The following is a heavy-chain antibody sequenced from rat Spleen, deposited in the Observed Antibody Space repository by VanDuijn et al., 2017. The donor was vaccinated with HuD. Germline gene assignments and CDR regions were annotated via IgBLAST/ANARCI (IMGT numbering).Heavy chain of an antibody. CDR1: GFSLSNYG. V-gene: IGHV2-13*01. CDR2: IWGNGDT. Sequence: QVLLQESGPGLVQPSQTLSLTCTVSGFSLSNYGVIWVRQPPGKGLEWMGVIWGNGDTNYRSALKSRLSISRDTSKSQVYLRMNSLQTEDTATYYCARADIGAIYTDGIWGQGVMVTVSS. J-gene: IGHJ2*01. CDR3: ARADIGAIYTDGI. D-gene: IGHD1-2*01.